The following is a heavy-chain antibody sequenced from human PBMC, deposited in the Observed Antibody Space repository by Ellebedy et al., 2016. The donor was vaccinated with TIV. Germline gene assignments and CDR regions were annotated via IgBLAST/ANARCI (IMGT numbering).Heavy chain of an antibody. CDR3: AKDRYYGSGSYSDY. D-gene: IGHD3-10*01. V-gene: IGHV3-23*01. Sequence: GGSLRLSCAASGFTVSSNYMNWVRQAPGKGLEWVSAISGSGGSIYNADSVKGRFTISRDNSKNTLYLQMNSLRAEDTAVYYCAKDRYYGSGSYSDYWGQGTLVTVSS. CDR2: ISGSGGSI. J-gene: IGHJ4*02. CDR1: GFTVSSNY.